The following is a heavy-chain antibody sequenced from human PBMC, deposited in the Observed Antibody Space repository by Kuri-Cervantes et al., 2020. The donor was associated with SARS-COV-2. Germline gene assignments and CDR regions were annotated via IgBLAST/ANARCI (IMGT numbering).Heavy chain of an antibody. CDR3: ARDIAVASGYYFDY. CDR1: GGSFSGYY. V-gene: IGHV4-34*01. D-gene: IGHD6-19*01. J-gene: IGHJ4*02. Sequence: SETLSLTCTVSGGSFSGYYWSWIRQPPGKGLEWIGEINHSGSTNYNPSLKSRVTISVDTSKNQFSLKLSSVTAADTAVYYCARDIAVASGYYFDYWGQGTLVTVSS. CDR2: INHSGST.